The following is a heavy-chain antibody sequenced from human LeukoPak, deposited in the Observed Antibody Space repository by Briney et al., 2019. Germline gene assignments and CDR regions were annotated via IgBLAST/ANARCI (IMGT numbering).Heavy chain of an antibody. CDR2: IKSKTDGGTT. CDR1: GFTFSSYS. D-gene: IGHD3-16*01. V-gene: IGHV3-15*01. J-gene: IGHJ4*02. CDR3: TTDEDYGDYVDY. Sequence: PGGSLRLSCAASGFTFSSYSINWVRQAPGKGLEWVGRIKSKTDGGTTDYAAPVKGRFTISRDDSKNTLYLQMNSLKTEDTAVYYCTTDEDYGDYVDYWGQGTLVTVSS.